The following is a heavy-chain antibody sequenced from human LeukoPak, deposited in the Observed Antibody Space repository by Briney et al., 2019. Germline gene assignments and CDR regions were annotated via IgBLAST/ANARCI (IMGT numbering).Heavy chain of an antibody. CDR2: IYPGDSDT. CDR3: ARAGQPGGYSYDGQSRYYYYYYMDV. V-gene: IGHV5-51*01. CDR1: GYSFTSYW. J-gene: IGHJ6*03. Sequence: GESLKISCKGSGYSFTSYWIGWVRQMPGKVLEWMGIIYPGDSDTRYSPSFQGQVTISADKSISTAYLQWSSLKASDTAMYYCARAGQPGGYSYDGQSRYYYYYYMDVSGKGTTVTVSS. D-gene: IGHD5-18*01.